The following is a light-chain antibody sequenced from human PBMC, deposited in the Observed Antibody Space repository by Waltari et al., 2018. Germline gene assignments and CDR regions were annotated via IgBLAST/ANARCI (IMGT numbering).Light chain of an antibody. J-gene: IGLJ2*01. Sequence: QSVLTQPPSASGTPGQRVIIFCSGSSSNIGSNTVNWYQQLPGTAPKLLMYSNIQRSSGVPDRFSGSKSGTSASLAIRGLQSEDEADYYCAAWDDNLSSPVFGGGTKLTVL. CDR3: AAWDDNLSSPV. V-gene: IGLV1-44*01. CDR1: SSNIGSNT. CDR2: SNI.